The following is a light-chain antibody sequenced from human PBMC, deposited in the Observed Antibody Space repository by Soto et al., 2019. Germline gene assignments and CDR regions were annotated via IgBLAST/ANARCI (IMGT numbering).Light chain of an antibody. Sequence: EIVLTQSPGILSLSPGERATLSCRASQSVSSSYLAWYQQKPGQAPRLLIYGASNRATGIPDRFSASGSKTNFTLTISRLEPEDFAVYYCQQYNNWPLTFGGGTKVEIK. V-gene: IGKV3-20*01. CDR1: QSVSSSY. J-gene: IGKJ4*01. CDR2: GAS. CDR3: QQYNNWPLT.